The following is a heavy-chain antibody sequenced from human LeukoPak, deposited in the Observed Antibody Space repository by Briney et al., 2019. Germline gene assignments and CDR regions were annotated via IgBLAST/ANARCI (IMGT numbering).Heavy chain of an antibody. CDR3: ARARDIVEVVAALRKTYYYGMDV. V-gene: IGHV4-34*01. J-gene: IGHJ6*02. CDR1: GGSLSGYY. CDR2: INHSGST. D-gene: IGHD2-15*01. Sequence: SETLSLTCAVYGGSLSGYYWSWIRQPPGKGLEWIGEINHSGSTNYNPSLKSRVTISVDTSKNQFSLKLSSVTAADTAVYYCARARDIVEVVAALRKTYYYGMDVWGQGTTVTVSS.